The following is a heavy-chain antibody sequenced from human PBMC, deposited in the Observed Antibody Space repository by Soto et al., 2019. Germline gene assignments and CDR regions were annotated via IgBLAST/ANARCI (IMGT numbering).Heavy chain of an antibody. CDR1: GGSFSGYY. CDR2: INHSGST. CDR3: ATPSTGDRGDAFDI. V-gene: IGHV4-34*01. J-gene: IGHJ3*02. D-gene: IGHD7-27*01. Sequence: SETLSLTCAVYGGSFSGYYWSWIRQPPGKGLEWIGEINHSGSTNYNPSLKSRVTISVDTSKNQFSLKLSSVTAADTAVYYCATPSTGDRGDAFDIWGQGTMVTVSS.